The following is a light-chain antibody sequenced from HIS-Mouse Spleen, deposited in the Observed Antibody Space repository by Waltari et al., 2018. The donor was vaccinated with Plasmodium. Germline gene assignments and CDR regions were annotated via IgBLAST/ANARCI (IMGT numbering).Light chain of an antibody. CDR1: QSNSSR. V-gene: IGKV1-5*03. CDR2: KAS. J-gene: IGKJ1*01. Sequence: DIQMTQSPSTLSASVGDIVTITCRASQSNSSRLAWYQQKPGKAPKLLIYKASSLESGVPSRFSGSGSGTEFTLTISSLQPDDFATYYCQQYNSYSWTFGQGTKVEIK. CDR3: QQYNSYSWT.